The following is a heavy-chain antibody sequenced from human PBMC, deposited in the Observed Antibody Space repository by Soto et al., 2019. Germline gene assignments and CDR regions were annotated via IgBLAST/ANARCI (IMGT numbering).Heavy chain of an antibody. CDR1: GGSFSGYY. CDR3: ARALRFGGYYYYGMDV. V-gene: IGHV4-34*01. Sequence: SETLSLTCAVYGGSFSGYYWSWIRQPPGKGLEWIGEINHSGSTNYNPSLKSRVTISVDTSKNQFSLKLSSVTAADTAVYYCARALRFGGYYYYGMDVWGQGTTVT. J-gene: IGHJ6*02. D-gene: IGHD3-3*01. CDR2: INHSGST.